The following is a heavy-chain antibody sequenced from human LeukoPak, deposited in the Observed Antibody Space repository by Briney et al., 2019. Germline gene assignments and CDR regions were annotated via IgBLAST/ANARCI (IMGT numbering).Heavy chain of an antibody. Sequence: GGSLRLSCATSGFTFRTYAMSWVRQAPGKGLEWVSSISNSGGSTYYADSVKGRFTISRDNSKNTLYLQMNSLRAEDTAVYYCARPLTGGAFDIWGQGTMVTVSS. V-gene: IGHV3-23*01. CDR1: GFTFRTYA. J-gene: IGHJ3*02. D-gene: IGHD3-9*01. CDR2: ISNSGGST. CDR3: ARPLTGGAFDI.